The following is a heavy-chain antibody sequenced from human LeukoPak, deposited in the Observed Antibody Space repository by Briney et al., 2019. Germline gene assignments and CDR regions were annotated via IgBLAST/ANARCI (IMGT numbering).Heavy chain of an antibody. D-gene: IGHD3-10*01. CDR2: IYYSGST. J-gene: IGHJ4*02. CDR1: GGSISSGGYY. Sequence: SETLSLTCTVSGGSISSGGYYWSWIRQHPGKGLEWIGYIYYSGSTYYNPSLKSRVTISVDTSKNQFSLKLSSVTAADTAVYYCARNYYGSGSPPFDYWGQGTLVTVSS. V-gene: IGHV4-31*03. CDR3: ARNYYGSGSPPFDY.